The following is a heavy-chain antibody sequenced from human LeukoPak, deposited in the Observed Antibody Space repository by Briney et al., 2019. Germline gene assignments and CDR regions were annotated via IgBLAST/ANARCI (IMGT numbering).Heavy chain of an antibody. CDR2: ISYDGSNK. D-gene: IGHD6-19*01. CDR1: GFTFSSYA. V-gene: IGHV3-30-3*01. CDR3: AREEGIAVAGRGFDY. Sequence: GGSLRLSCAASGFTFSSYAMHWVRQAPGKGLXXXXXISYDGSNKYYADSVKGRFTISRDNSKNTLYLQMNSLRAEDTAVYYCAREEGIAVAGRGFDYWGQGTLVTVST. J-gene: IGHJ4*02.